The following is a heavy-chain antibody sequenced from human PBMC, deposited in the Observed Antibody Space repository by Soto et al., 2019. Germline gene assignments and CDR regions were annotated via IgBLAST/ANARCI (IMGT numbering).Heavy chain of an antibody. CDR1: GYTFTSYA. CDR3: ARGITLPTPLDY. J-gene: IGHJ4*02. D-gene: IGHD1-20*01. V-gene: IGHV1-3*01. CDR2: INAGNGNT. Sequence: GASVKVSCKASGYTFTSYAMHWVRQAPGQRLEWMGWINAGNGNTKYSQRFQGRVTITRDTSASTAYMELSSLRSEDTAVYYCARGITLPTPLDYWAQGNLVTVSS.